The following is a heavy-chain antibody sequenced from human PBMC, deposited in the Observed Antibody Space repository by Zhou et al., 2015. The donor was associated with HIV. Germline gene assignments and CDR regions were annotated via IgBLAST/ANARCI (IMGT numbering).Heavy chain of an antibody. J-gene: IGHJ3*02. V-gene: IGHV1-69*09. D-gene: IGHD3-22*01. Sequence: QVHLVQSGAELRKPGSSVKVSCKTYGAPFNTFALNWVRQAPGQGPEWMGTLTPMFDIHNYAQKFRARLNITVDKSTSTAYMELSSLTSEDAATYFCARSSVNHDYAFDIWGQGTKVIVSS. CDR1: GAPFNTFA. CDR2: LTPMFDIH. CDR3: ARSSVNHDYAFDI.